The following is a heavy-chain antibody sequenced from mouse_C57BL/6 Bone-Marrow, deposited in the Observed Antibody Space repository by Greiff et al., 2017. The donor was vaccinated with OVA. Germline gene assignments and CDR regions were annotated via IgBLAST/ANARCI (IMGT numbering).Heavy chain of an antibody. CDR2: IYPGNSDT. Sequence: VQLQQSGTVLARPGASVKMSCKTSGYTFTSYWMHWVKQRPGQGLEWIGAIYPGNSDTSYNQKFKGKAKLTAVTSASTAYMELSSLTNDDSAVYYCTRSRIITTVVADYWGQGTTLTVSS. V-gene: IGHV1-5*01. D-gene: IGHD1-1*01. J-gene: IGHJ2*01. CDR1: GYTFTSYW. CDR3: TRSRIITTVVADY.